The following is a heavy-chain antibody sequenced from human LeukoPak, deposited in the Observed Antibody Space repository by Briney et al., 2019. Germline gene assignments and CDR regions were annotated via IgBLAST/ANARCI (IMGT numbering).Heavy chain of an antibody. Sequence: PGGSLRLSCAAPGFTFSSYGTHWVRQAPGKGLEWGAFIRYDGSNKYYADSVKGRFTISRDNSKNTLYLQMNSLRAEDTAVYYCAKRSAESSGYFNYWGQGILVTVSS. J-gene: IGHJ4*02. CDR3: AKRSAESSGYFNY. CDR1: GFTFSSYG. D-gene: IGHD6-19*01. V-gene: IGHV3-30*02. CDR2: IRYDGSNK.